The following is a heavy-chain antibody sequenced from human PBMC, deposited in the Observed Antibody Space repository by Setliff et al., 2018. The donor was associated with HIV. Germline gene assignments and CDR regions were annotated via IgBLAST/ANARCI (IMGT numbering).Heavy chain of an antibody. CDR1: GYPFTKYG. CDR3: ARVPQDTYNYPFSYSYYMDV. D-gene: IGHD3-16*01. CDR2: ISAFSGNT. V-gene: IGHV1-18*01. Sequence: SVKVSCKTSGYPFTKYGIIWVRQAPGQGLEWVGLISAFSGNTNSAQKVQGRVTMTTDTSTTTAYMELRSLRSEDTAVYYCARVPQDTYNYPFSYSYYMDVWGKGTTVTVSS. J-gene: IGHJ6*03.